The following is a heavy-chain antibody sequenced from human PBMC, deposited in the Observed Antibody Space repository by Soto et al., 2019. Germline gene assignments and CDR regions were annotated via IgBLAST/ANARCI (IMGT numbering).Heavy chain of an antibody. J-gene: IGHJ5*02. CDR2: IIPIFGTA. Sequence: QVQLVQSGAEVKKPGSSVKVSCKASGGTFSSYAISWVRQAPGQGLEWMGGIIPIFGTANYAQKFQGRVTSTADESXSXXYMELSSLRSEDTAVYYCAREYCSGGSCYSGWFDPWGQGTLVTVSS. D-gene: IGHD2-15*01. CDR1: GGTFSSYA. V-gene: IGHV1-69*12. CDR3: AREYCSGGSCYSGWFDP.